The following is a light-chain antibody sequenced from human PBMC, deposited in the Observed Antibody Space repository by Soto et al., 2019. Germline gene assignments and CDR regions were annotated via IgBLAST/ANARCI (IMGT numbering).Light chain of an antibody. V-gene: IGLV2-14*01. CDR1: SSDVGGYNY. Sequence: QSALTRPASVSGSPGESITISCPGTSSDVGGYNYVSWYQQHPGKAPKLMIYDVSNRPSGVSNRFSGSKSGNTASLTISGLQAEDEADYYCSSYTSSSTLGVFGTGTKVTVL. J-gene: IGLJ1*01. CDR3: SSYTSSSTLGV. CDR2: DVS.